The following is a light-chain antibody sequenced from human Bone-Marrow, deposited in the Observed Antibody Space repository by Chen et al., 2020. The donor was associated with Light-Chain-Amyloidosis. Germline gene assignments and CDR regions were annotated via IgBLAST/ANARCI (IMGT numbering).Light chain of an antibody. J-gene: IGKJ1*01. Sequence: DIVMTQSPLSLPVTPGEPASISCRSRPSLLHSNGYNYLDWYLQKPGQSPQLLIYLGSNRASGVPDRFSGSGSGTDFTLKISRVEAEDVGVYYCMQALQTPPWTFGQGTKVEIK. CDR1: PSLLHSNGYNY. CDR2: LGS. CDR3: MQALQTPPWT. V-gene: IGKV2-28*01.